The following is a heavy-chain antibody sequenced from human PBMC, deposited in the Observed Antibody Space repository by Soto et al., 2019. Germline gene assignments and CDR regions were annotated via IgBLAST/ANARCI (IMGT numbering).Heavy chain of an antibody. CDR1: GFTFSGSA. D-gene: IGHD4-17*01. CDR2: IRSKANSYET. J-gene: IGHJ4*02. V-gene: IGHV3-73*01. Sequence: EVQLVESGGGLVQPGGSLKLSCAVSGFTFSGSAMHWVRQASGKGLEWVGRIRSKANSYETAYAASVQGRFTITRDDSNNTVYLLKNSLTTEGAAVYYCKRDYGAYFRDYWGQGTLVTVSS. CDR3: KRDYGAYFRDY.